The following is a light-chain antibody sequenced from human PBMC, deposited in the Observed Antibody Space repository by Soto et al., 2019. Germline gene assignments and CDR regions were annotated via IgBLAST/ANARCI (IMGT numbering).Light chain of an antibody. CDR2: EVT. Sequence: QSALTQPPSASGSPGQSVAISCTGTSSDVGGNNYVSWYQQHPGKAPKLMVYEVTKRPAGVPDRFSGSKSGNTAYLTVSGIQAEDEDDYYCSSYAGSNNVIFGGGTKLTVL. J-gene: IGLJ2*01. CDR1: SSDVGGNNY. V-gene: IGLV2-8*01. CDR3: SSYAGSNNVI.